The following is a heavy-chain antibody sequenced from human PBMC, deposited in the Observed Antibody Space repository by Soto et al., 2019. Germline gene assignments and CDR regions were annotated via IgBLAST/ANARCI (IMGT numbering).Heavy chain of an antibody. Sequence: GGSLRLSCENSGFSFSDYWMSWFRRAPGKGLEWVANVKPDGTQKFYVDSVRGRFSIFRDNTKKSLFLQMNSLTAEDTGIYYCARESPGSNWYAHWGQGAQVTVSS. J-gene: IGHJ5*02. CDR2: VKPDGTQK. CDR3: ARESPGSNWYAH. V-gene: IGHV3-7*05. CDR1: GFSFSDYW.